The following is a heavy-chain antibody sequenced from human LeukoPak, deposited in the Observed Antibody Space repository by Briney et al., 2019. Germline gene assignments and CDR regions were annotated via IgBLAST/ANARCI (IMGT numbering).Heavy chain of an antibody. J-gene: IGHJ4*02. D-gene: IGHD6-19*01. CDR1: GFTLSNLA. V-gene: IGHV3-23*01. CDR3: AKRGSSGWFYFDY. CDR2: ISDSGGST. Sequence: GGSLRLSCAASGFTLSNLAMTWVRQAPGKGLEWVSVISDSGGSTYYADSVEGRFTISRDNSKNTLDLQMNSLRAEDTAVYYCAKRGSSGWFYFDYWGQGTLVTVSS.